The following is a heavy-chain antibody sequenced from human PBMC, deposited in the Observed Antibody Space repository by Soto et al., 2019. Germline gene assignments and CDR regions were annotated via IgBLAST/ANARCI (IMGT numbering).Heavy chain of an antibody. CDR3: ASSLGVRGVRYYYYYYMDV. D-gene: IGHD3-10*01. V-gene: IGHV4-34*01. Sequence: QVQLQQWGAGLLKPSETLSLTCAVYGGSFSGYYWSWIRQPPGKGLEWIGEFNHSGSTNYNPSLKSRVTISVDTSKNQFSLKLSSVTAADTAVYYCASSLGVRGVRYYYYYYMDVWGKGTTVTVSS. J-gene: IGHJ6*03. CDR1: GGSFSGYY. CDR2: FNHSGST.